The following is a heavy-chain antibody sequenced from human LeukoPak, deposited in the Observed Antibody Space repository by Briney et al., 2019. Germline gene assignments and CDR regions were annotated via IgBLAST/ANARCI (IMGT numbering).Heavy chain of an antibody. CDR1: GFTFSSYA. CDR3: AKMFSDDYDFWSGCDY. CDR2: ISGSGGST. V-gene: IGHV3-23*01. J-gene: IGHJ4*02. D-gene: IGHD3-3*01. Sequence: PGGSLRLSCAASGFTFSSYAMRWVRQAPGKELEWVSAISGSGGSTYYADSVKGRFTISRDNSKNTLYLQMNSLRAEDTAVYYCAKMFSDDYDFWSGCDYWGQGTLVTVSS.